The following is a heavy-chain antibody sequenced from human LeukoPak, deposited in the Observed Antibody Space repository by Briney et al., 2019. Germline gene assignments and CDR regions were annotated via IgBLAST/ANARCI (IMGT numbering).Heavy chain of an antibody. Sequence: SETLSLTCGVYGGSFSAYYWSWIRQPPGKGLEWIGESNHSGSTTYDPSLKSRVTISVDTSKNQFSLKLSSVTAADTAVYYCARGRSLHCFDYWGQGTLVTVSS. CDR2: SNHSGST. V-gene: IGHV4-34*01. J-gene: IGHJ4*02. CDR1: GGSFSAYY. CDR3: ARGRSLHCFDY.